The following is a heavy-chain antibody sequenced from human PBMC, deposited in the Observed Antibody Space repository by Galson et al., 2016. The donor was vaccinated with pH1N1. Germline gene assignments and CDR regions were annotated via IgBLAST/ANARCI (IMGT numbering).Heavy chain of an antibody. CDR1: GDSISINNGL. Sequence: ETLSLTCTVSGDSISINNGLWGWIRQPPGKGLEWIGSLYYSETAYYNPSLKSRVTISVDTSKNQFSLKVRSVTAADTAVYYCARPDYVDVDLKNWYFAPWGRGTLVTVSS. V-gene: IGHV4-39*01. J-gene: IGHJ2*01. D-gene: IGHD4-17*01. CDR3: ARPDYVDVDLKNWYFAP. CDR2: LYYSETA.